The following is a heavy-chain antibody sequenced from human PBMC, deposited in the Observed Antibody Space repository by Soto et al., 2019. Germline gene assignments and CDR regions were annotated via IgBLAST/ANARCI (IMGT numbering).Heavy chain of an antibody. D-gene: IGHD3-22*01. Sequence: PGGSLRLSCAASGFTFSSYSMNWVRQAPGKGLEWVSSISSSSSYIYYADSVKGRFTISRDNAKNSLYLQMNSLRAEDTAVYYCARDSPYDSSGYCSDYWGQGTLVTVSS. CDR1: GFTFSSYS. CDR2: ISSSSSYI. J-gene: IGHJ4*02. CDR3: ARDSPYDSSGYCSDY. V-gene: IGHV3-21*01.